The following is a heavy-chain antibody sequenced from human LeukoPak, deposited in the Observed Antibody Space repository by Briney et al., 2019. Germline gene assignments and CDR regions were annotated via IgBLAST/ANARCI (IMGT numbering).Heavy chain of an antibody. CDR2: IYYSGST. Sequence: SETLSLTCTVSGGSISSYYWSWIRPPPGKGLEWLGYIYYSGSTNYNPSLKSRVTISVDTSKNQFSLRLSSVAAADTAVYYCARVSGSIAVAGTLDYWGQGTLVTVSS. J-gene: IGHJ4*02. V-gene: IGHV4-59*01. CDR1: GGSISSYY. D-gene: IGHD6-19*01. CDR3: ARVSGSIAVAGTLDY.